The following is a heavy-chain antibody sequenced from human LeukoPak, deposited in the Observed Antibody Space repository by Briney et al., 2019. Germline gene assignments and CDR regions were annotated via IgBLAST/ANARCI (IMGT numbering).Heavy chain of an antibody. D-gene: IGHD2-2*01. CDR3: ARVPAAIGYYYYGMDV. J-gene: IGHJ6*02. V-gene: IGHV1-8*01. Sequence: ASVKVSCKASGYTFTSYDINWVRQATGQGLEWMGWMNPNSGNTGYAQKFQGRVTMTRNTSISTAYMELSSLRSEDTAVYYCARVPAAIGYYYYGMDVWGQGTTSPSP. CDR2: MNPNSGNT. CDR1: GYTFTSYD.